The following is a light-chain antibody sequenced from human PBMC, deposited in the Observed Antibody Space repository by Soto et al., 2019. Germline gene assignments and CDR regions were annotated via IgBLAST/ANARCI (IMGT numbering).Light chain of an antibody. CDR2: DDN. CDR1: SSNIGGNS. V-gene: IGLV1-51*01. CDR3: GSWDSSLSAYV. J-gene: IGLJ1*01. Sequence: QSVLTQPPSASGTPGQRGTISCSGSSSNIGGNSVSWYQQLPGTAPKLLIYDDNKRPSVIPDRFSGSKSGTSATLGITGFQTGDEADYYCGSWDSSLSAYVFGTGTKVTVL.